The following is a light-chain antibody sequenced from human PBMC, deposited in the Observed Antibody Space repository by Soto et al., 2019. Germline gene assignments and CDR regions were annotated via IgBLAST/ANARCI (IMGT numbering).Light chain of an antibody. CDR1: QTISRY. CDR2: AAS. V-gene: IGKV1-39*01. CDR3: QQGYSTPLT. J-gene: IGKJ4*01. Sequence: DIQMTQSPSSLSASVGDRVTVTCRASQTISRYLNWYQQKPGKAPDLLISAASRLQSGVPSRLSGSGSGRDFTLTISSLQPEDFATYYCQQGYSTPLTFGGGTKVDIK.